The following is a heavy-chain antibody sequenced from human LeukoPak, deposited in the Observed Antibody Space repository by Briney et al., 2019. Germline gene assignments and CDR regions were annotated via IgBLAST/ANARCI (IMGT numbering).Heavy chain of an antibody. V-gene: IGHV3-23*01. CDR1: GFTFSSYA. J-gene: IGHJ6*03. CDR2: ISGSGGST. Sequence: GGSLRLSCAASGFTFSSYAMSWVRQAPGKGLEWVSAISGSGGSTYYADSVKGRFTISRDNSKNTLYLQMNSLRAEDTAVYYCAKDGSSSPRELFMDVWGKGTTVTVFS. CDR3: AKDGSSSPRELFMDV. D-gene: IGHD6-13*01.